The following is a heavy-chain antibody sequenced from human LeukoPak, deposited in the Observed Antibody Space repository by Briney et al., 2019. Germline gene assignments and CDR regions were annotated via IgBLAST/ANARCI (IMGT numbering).Heavy chain of an antibody. V-gene: IGHV3-30*02. CDR2: IRYAGTNK. CDR1: GFTFSSYG. D-gene: IGHD6-19*01. CDR3: ARVIQSSGWYYFDY. Sequence: PGGSLRLSCAASGFTFSSYGMHWVRQAPGKGPEWVAFIRYAGTNKYYADSVKGRFTISRDNSKNTLYLQMNSLRAEDTAVYYCARVIQSSGWYYFDYWGQGTLVTVSS. J-gene: IGHJ4*02.